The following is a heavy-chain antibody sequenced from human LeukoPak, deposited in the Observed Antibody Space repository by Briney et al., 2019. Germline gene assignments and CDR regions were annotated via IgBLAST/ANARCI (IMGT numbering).Heavy chain of an antibody. CDR2: INPNSGGT. V-gene: IGHV1-2*04. J-gene: IGHJ5*02. D-gene: IGHD3-3*01. Sequence: ASVKVSCKASGYTFTGYYMHWVRQAPGQGLEWMGWINPNSGGTNYAQKFQGWVTMTRDTSISTAYMELSRLRSDDMAVYYCARGGGDDFWSGYYPYNWFDPWGQGTLVTVSS. CDR1: GYTFTGYY. CDR3: ARGGGDDFWSGYYPYNWFDP.